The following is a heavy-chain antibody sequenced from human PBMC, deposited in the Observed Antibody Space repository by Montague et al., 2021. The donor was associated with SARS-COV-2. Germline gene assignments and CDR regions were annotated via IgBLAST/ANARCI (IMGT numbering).Heavy chain of an antibody. CDR1: GDSTSTSTW. D-gene: IGHD6-13*01. Sequence: SETLSLTCRVSGDSTSTSTWWTWVRQPPGKVLEWIGEIFHSGAINYNPSLKRRVSISVDTFNNLFSLWLSSLIAADTAVYYCATLSRRTAAGTRDYFGLDVWGQGTTVAVSS. J-gene: IGHJ6*02. V-gene: IGHV4-4*02. CDR3: ATLSRRTAAGTRDYFGLDV. CDR2: IFHSGAI.